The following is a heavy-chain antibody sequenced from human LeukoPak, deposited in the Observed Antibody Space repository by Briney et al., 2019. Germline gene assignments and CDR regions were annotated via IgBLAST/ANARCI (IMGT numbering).Heavy chain of an antibody. D-gene: IGHD1-14*01. CDR1: GGSISSYY. V-gene: IGHV4-38-2*02. CDR3: ARGIKVDY. J-gene: IGHJ4*02. Sequence: SETLSLTCTVSGGSISSYYWGWIRQPPGKGPKWIGSIYHSGSTYYNPSLKSRVTISVDTSKNQFSLKLSSVTAADTAVYYCARGIKVDYWGQGTLVTVSS. CDR2: IYHSGST.